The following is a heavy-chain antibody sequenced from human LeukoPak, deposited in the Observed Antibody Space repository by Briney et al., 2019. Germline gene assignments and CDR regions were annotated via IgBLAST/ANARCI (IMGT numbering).Heavy chain of an antibody. Sequence: SVKVSCTASGGTFSSYAISWVRQAPGQGLEWMGGIIPILGTANYAQKFQGRVTITADKSTSTAYMELSSLRSEDTAVYYCARHEDMNSASDYWGQGTLITVSS. CDR2: IIPILGTA. V-gene: IGHV1-69*06. D-gene: IGHD2-15*01. CDR1: GGTFSSYA. J-gene: IGHJ4*02. CDR3: ARHEDMNSASDY.